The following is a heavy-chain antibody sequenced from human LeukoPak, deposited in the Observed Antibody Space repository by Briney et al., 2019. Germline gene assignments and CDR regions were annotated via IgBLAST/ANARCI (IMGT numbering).Heavy chain of an antibody. V-gene: IGHV3-66*01. CDR3: ARTSTYYYDSSGYGLFDY. CDR1: GFTVSSNY. CDR2: IYSGGSA. D-gene: IGHD3-22*01. J-gene: IGHJ4*02. Sequence: QPGGSLRLSCAASGFTVSSNYMSWVRQAPGKGLEWVSVIYSGGSAYYADSVKGRFTISRDNSKNTLYLQMNSLRAEDTAVYYCARTSTYYYDSSGYGLFDYWGQGTLVTVSS.